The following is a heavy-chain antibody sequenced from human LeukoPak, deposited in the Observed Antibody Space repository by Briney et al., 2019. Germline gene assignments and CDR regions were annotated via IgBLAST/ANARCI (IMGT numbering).Heavy chain of an antibody. V-gene: IGHV3-49*04. J-gene: IGHJ4*02. D-gene: IGHD6-19*01. CDR1: GFTFGDYA. CDR3: TRGRYSSGWYDPYNY. CDR2: IRSKAYGGTT. Sequence: GGSLRLSCTASGFTFGDYAMSWVRQAPGKGLEWVGFIRSKAYGGTTEYAAAVKGRFTISRDDSKSIAYLQMNSLKTEDTAVYYCTRGRYSSGWYDPYNYWGQGTLVTVSS.